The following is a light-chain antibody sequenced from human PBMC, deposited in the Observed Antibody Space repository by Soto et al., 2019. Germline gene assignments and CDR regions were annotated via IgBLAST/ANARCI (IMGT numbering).Light chain of an antibody. Sequence: EIVLMQSPAAPSVSPGERATLSCRASQSVSSNLAWYQQKPGQAPRLLIYGASTRATGIPARFSGSGSGTEFTLTISSLHSEDFAVYYCQQYNNWTPITFGQGTRLESK. CDR1: QSVSSN. CDR3: QQYNNWTPIT. J-gene: IGKJ5*01. CDR2: GAS. V-gene: IGKV3-15*01.